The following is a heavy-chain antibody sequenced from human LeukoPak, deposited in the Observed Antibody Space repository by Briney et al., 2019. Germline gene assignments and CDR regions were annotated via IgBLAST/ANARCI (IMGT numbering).Heavy chain of an antibody. D-gene: IGHD4-11*01. CDR1: GFTFDDYG. CDR3: ARRRRTVTTKTYYYYYTDV. CDR2: INWNGGST. V-gene: IGHV3-20*04. J-gene: IGHJ6*03. Sequence: GGSLRLSCAASGFTFDDYGMSWVRQAPGKGLEWVSGINWNGGSTGYADSVKGRFTISRDNAKNSLYLQMNSLRAEDTALYYCARRRRTVTTKTYYYYYTDVWGKGTTVTVSS.